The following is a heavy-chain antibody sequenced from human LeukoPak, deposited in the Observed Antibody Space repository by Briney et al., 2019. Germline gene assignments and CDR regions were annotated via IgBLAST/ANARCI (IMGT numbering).Heavy chain of an antibody. J-gene: IGHJ5*02. CDR1: GGSISSYY. V-gene: IGHV4-59*01. D-gene: IGHD3-10*01. CDR2: IYYSGST. CDR3: ARCRFGELLTFDP. Sequence: PSETLFLTCTVSGGSISSYYWSWIRQPPGKGLEWIGYIYYSGSTNYNPSLKSRVTISVDTSKNQFSLKLSSVTAADTAVYYCARCRFGELLTFDPWGQGTLVTVSS.